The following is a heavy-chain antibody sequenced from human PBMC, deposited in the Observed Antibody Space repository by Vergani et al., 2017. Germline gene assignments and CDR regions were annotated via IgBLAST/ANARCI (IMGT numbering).Heavy chain of an antibody. J-gene: IGHJ3*02. CDR2: VSFRGDT. V-gene: IGHV4-59*02. CDR3: ARLNWNYVAFDI. Sequence: QVKLQESGPGLVKPSETLSLTCTVSGASVNSYYWSWIRQPPGKGLEWMGYVSFRGDTLYDPSVKGRMTISLNTSSNQFSLYLTSVTAADTAVYYCARLNWNYVAFDIWGQGTMVTVSS. D-gene: IGHD1-7*01. CDR1: GASVNSYY.